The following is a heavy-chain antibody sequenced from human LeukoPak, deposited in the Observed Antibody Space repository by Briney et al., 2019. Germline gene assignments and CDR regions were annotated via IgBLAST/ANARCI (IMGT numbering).Heavy chain of an antibody. CDR3: ARDSRDLYYYYMDV. D-gene: IGHD5-24*01. J-gene: IGHJ6*03. CDR2: IYTSGST. Sequence: SQTLSLTCAVSGGSISSGGYSWNWIRQPPGKGLEWIGHIYTSGSTNYNPSLKSRVTMSVDTSKNQFSLKLSSVTAADTAVYYCARDSRDLYYYYMDVWGKGTTVTVSS. CDR1: GGSISSGGYS. V-gene: IGHV4-30-4*07.